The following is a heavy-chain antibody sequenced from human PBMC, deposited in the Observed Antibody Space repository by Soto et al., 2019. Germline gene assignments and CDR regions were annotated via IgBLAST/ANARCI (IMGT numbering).Heavy chain of an antibody. Sequence: PGGSLRLSCAASGFTFSSYAMSWVRQAPEKGLEWVSAISGSGVSTYYADSVKGRFTISRDNSKNTLYLQMNSLRAEDTAVYYCAKSPGMYYYDSSGYYHYDYWGQGTLVTVSS. CDR3: AKSPGMYYYDSSGYYHYDY. V-gene: IGHV3-23*01. D-gene: IGHD3-22*01. CDR1: GFTFSSYA. CDR2: ISGSGVST. J-gene: IGHJ4*02.